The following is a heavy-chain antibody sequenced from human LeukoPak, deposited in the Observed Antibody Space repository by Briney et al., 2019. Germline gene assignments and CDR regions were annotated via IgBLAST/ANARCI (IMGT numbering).Heavy chain of an antibody. Sequence: GGSLRLSCAASGFTFSSYGMNWVRQAPGKGLEWVSYISFSGSTIFYADSVKGRFTISRDNAKNSLSLQMNSLRAEDTAVYYCAREALNMYYGMDVWGQGTTVTVSS. V-gene: IGHV3-48*03. CDR2: ISFSGSTI. J-gene: IGHJ6*02. CDR3: AREALNMYYGMDV. CDR1: GFTFSSYG. D-gene: IGHD1/OR15-1a*01.